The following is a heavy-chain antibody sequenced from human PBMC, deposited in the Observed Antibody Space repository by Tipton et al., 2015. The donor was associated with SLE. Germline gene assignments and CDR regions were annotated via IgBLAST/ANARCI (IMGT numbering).Heavy chain of an antibody. D-gene: IGHD3-3*01. Sequence: TLSLTCAVYGGSFSGYYWSWIRQPPGKGLEWIGEINHSGSTNYNPSLKSRVTISVDTSKNQFSLKLTSVTAADTAVYYCARGRDDFWSGYLDYWGQGTLVTVSS. CDR3: ARGRDDFWSGYLDY. J-gene: IGHJ4*02. CDR1: GGSFSGYY. CDR2: INHSGST. V-gene: IGHV4-34*01.